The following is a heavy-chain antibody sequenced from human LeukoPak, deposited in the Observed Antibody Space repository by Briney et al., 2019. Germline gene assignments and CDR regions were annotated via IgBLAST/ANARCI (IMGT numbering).Heavy chain of an antibody. CDR3: ARVPDCSSTSCYDY. CDR2: IYHSGST. CDR1: GYSISSGYY. V-gene: IGHV4-38-2*02. D-gene: IGHD2-2*01. J-gene: IGHJ4*02. Sequence: KPSETLSLTCTVSGYSISSGYYWGWIRQPPGQGLEWIGSIYHSGSTYYNPSLKSRVTISVDTSKNQFSLKLSSVTAADTAVYYCARVPDCSSTSCYDYWGQGTLVTVSS.